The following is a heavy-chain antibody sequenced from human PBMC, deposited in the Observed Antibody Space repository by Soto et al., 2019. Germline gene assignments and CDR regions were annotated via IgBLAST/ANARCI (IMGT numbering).Heavy chain of an antibody. V-gene: IGHV4-39*01. J-gene: IGHJ4*02. CDR3: ARQTYYYDSSGYVKY. Sequence: QLQLQESGPGLVKPSETLSLTCTVSGGSISSSSYYWGSVRQPPGKGLEWIGSIFYGGSTYYNPSLKGRVTISVDTPKNQFSLKLSSVTAADTAVYYCARQTYYYDSSGYVKYWGQGTLVTVSS. CDR2: IFYGGST. CDR1: GGSISSSSYY. D-gene: IGHD3-22*01.